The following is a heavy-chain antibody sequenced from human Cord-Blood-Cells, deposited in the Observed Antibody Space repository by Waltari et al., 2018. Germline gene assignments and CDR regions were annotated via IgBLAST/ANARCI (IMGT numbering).Heavy chain of an antibody. D-gene: IGHD1-26*01. J-gene: IGHJ6*03. CDR1: GFTLRSYG. Sequence: QVQLVESGGGVVQPGRSLRLSCAASGFTLRSYGMHWVRQAQGQGLEWVAVIWYDGSNKYYADSVKGRFTISRDNSKNTLYLQMNSLRAEDTAMYYCAKVAGSGGSYYYYYYMDVWGKGTTVTVSS. CDR3: AKVAGSGGSYYYYYYMDV. V-gene: IGHV3-33*06. CDR2: IWYDGSNK.